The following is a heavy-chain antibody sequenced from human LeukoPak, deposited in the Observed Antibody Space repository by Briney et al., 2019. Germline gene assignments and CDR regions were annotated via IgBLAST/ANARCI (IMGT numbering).Heavy chain of an antibody. D-gene: IGHD5-12*01. Sequence: PGGSLRLSCAASGFTFDDYGMSWVRQAPGKGLEWVSGINWNGGSTGYADSVKGRFTISRDNAKNSLYLQMNSLRAEDTALYHCARVGYSGYDSNFDYWGQGTLVTVSS. CDR1: GFTFDDYG. J-gene: IGHJ4*02. CDR2: INWNGGST. CDR3: ARVGYSGYDSNFDY. V-gene: IGHV3-20*01.